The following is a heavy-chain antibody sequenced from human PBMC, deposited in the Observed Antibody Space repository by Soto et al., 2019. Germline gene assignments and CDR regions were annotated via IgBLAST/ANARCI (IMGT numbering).Heavy chain of an antibody. V-gene: IGHV4-28*01. D-gene: IGHD2-2*01. CDR2: IYYSGST. CDR3: ASYYCSSTSCQFDY. Sequence: PSETLSLTCAVSGYSISSSNWWGWIRQPPGKGLEWIGYIYYSGSTKYNPSLKSRVTMSVDTSKNQFSLKLSSVTAVDTAVYYCASYYCSSTSCQFDYWGQGTLVTVSS. J-gene: IGHJ4*02. CDR1: GYSISSSNW.